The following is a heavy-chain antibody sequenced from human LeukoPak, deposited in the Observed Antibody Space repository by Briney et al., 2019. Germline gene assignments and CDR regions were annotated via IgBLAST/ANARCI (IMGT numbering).Heavy chain of an antibody. Sequence: PSETLSLTCTVSGGSISSGGYYWSWIRQHPGKGLEWIGYIYYSGSTYYNPSLKSRVTISVDTSKNQFSLKLSSVTAADTAVYYCARDLAARVATTALRAFDIWGQGTMVTVSS. CDR2: IYYSGST. CDR3: ARDLAARVATTALRAFDI. CDR1: GGSISSGGYY. D-gene: IGHD5-12*01. J-gene: IGHJ3*02. V-gene: IGHV4-31*03.